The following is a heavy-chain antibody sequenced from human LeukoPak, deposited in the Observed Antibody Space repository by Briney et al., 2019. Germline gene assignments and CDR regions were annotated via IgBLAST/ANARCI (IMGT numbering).Heavy chain of an antibody. J-gene: IGHJ3*02. CDR1: GGSISSSSYY. CDR2: IYYSGST. Sequence: SETLSLTCTVSGGSISSSSYYWGWIRQPPVKGLEWIGSIYYSGSTYYNPSLKSRVTISVDTSKNQFSLKLSSVTAADTAVYYCARWAAHIVVVTRTRAFDIWGQGTMVTVSS. D-gene: IGHD2-21*02. CDR3: ARWAAHIVVVTRTRAFDI. V-gene: IGHV4-39*01.